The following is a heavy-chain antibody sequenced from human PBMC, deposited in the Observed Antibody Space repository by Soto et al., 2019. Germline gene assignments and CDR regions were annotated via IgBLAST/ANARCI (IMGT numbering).Heavy chain of an antibody. Sequence: SETLSLTCAVYGGSFSGYYWSWIRQPPGKGLEWIGEINHSGGTNYNPSLKSRVTISVDTSKNQFSLKLSSVTAADTAVYYCARGITIFGVVSWFDPWGQGTLVTVSS. CDR2: INHSGGT. CDR1: GGSFSGYY. D-gene: IGHD3-3*01. V-gene: IGHV4-34*01. CDR3: ARGITIFGVVSWFDP. J-gene: IGHJ5*02.